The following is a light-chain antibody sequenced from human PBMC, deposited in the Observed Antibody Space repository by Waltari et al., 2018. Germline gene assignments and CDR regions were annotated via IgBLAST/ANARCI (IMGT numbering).Light chain of an antibody. CDR2: AAS. CDR3: QQSYSTWT. J-gene: IGKJ1*01. V-gene: IGKV1-39*01. CDR1: QNINSF. Sequence: DIQMTQSPSPLSASVGDRVTITCRASQNINSFLNWYQQKPGRAPKLLIYAASSLHRGVPSRFSGSGSGTDYTLTISSLQPEDFATYYCQQSYSTWTSGHGTKVEI.